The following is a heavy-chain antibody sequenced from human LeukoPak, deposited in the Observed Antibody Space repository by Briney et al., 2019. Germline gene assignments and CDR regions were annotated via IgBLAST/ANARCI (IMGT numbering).Heavy chain of an antibody. CDR2: IYYRGST. J-gene: IGHJ1*01. D-gene: IGHD2/OR15-2a*01. V-gene: IGHV4-39*07. CDR3: ASNYFQSYFQH. Sequence: SETLSLTCTVSGGSISSSSYYWGWIRQPPGKGLEWIGSIYYRGSTYYNPSLKSRVTISVDTSKNQFSLKLSSVTAADTAVYYCASNYFQSYFQHWGQGTLVTVSS. CDR1: GGSISSSSYY.